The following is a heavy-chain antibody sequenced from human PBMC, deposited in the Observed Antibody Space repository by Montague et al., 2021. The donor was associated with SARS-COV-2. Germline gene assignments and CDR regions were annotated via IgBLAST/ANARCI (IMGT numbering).Heavy chain of an antibody. CDR3: TADFSDTAEQMAQTDL. CDR1: GFTFSSAW. Sequence: SLRLSCAASGFTFSSAWMTWVRQSPGKGLEWVGRIKSKAISGAIQYATSVKGRFTISRDDSENTLYLQMDSLTTEDTAVYYCTADFSDTAEQMAQTDLWGQGTLVTVSS. J-gene: IGHJ5*02. V-gene: IGHV3-15*01. D-gene: IGHD5-24*01. CDR2: IKSKAISGAI.